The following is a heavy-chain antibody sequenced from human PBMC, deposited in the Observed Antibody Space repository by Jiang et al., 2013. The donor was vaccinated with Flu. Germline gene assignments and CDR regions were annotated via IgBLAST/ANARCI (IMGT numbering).Heavy chain of an antibody. CDR3: AKDSVDTASGLGVPALRT. D-gene: IGHD5-18*01. V-gene: IGHV3-30*02. J-gene: IGHJ4*02. CDR1: GFTFSSYG. Sequence: VQLVESGGGVVQPGGSLRLSCAASGFTFSSYGMHWVRQAPGKGLEWVAFIRYDGSNKYYADSVKGRFTISRDNSKNTLYLQMNSLRAEDTAVYYCAKDSVDTASGLGVPALRTWGQGTLVHRL. CDR2: IRYDGSNK.